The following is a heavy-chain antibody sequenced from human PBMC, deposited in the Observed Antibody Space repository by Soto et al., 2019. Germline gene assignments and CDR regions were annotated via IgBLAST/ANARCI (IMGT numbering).Heavy chain of an antibody. Sequence: QVQLVESGGGVVQPGRSLRLPCEAPGFTSWNYGMHWVRQPPGKGPEGVATIWNNGNRKYYADSVTGRFTISRDNSRNTLYLEMNSLRGEDTAVYYCARAVSTTAVNWFDPWGQGTQVTVSS. CDR1: GFTSWNYG. CDR3: ARAVSTTAVNWFDP. D-gene: IGHD2-2*01. CDR2: IWNNGNRK. J-gene: IGHJ5*02. V-gene: IGHV3-33*01.